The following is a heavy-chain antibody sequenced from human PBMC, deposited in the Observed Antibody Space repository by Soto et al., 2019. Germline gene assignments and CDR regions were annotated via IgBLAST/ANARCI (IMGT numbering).Heavy chain of an antibody. J-gene: IGHJ5*02. D-gene: IGHD6-19*01. CDR3: ASSVFP. CDR1: GGSISSGGYY. Sequence: QVQLQESGPGLVKPSQTLSLTCTVSGGSISSGGYYWSWIRQHPGKGLELIGHIYYSGSTYYNPSLTSPVTISVGTPKHQLALKLSSLTAADTAVYYCASSVFPWGQGTLVTVAS. CDR2: IYYSGST. V-gene: IGHV4-31*01.